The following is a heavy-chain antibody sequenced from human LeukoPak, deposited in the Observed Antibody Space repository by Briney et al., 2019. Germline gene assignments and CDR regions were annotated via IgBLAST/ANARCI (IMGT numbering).Heavy chain of an antibody. D-gene: IGHD6-19*01. CDR3: AKDRSSSGWYHGMDV. CDR1: GFTFTDYY. CDR2: ITNSGTTI. V-gene: IGHV3-11*01. J-gene: IGHJ6*02. Sequence: PGGSLRLSCAASGFTFTDYYMSWIRQAPGKGLEWVSYITNSGTTIYYADSVKGRFTISRDNAKNSLYLQMNSLRAEDTALYYCAKDRSSSGWYHGMDVWGQGTTVTVSS.